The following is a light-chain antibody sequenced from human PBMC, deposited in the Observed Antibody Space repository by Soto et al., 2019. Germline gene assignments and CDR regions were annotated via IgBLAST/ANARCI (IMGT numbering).Light chain of an antibody. CDR2: GNS. Sequence: QSALTQPPSVSGAPGQRVTISCTGSSSNIGAGYDVHWYQQLPGTAPKLLIYGNSNRPSGVPDRFSGSKSGTSASLAITGLQADDEADYYCSSYTTSGTLLFGGGTKLTVL. CDR3: SSYTTSGTLL. V-gene: IGLV1-40*01. CDR1: SSNIGAGYD. J-gene: IGLJ2*01.